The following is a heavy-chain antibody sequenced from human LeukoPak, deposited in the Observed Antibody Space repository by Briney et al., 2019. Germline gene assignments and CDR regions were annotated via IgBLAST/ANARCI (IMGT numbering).Heavy chain of an antibody. J-gene: IGHJ4*02. CDR3: ARGRVTYYYDSSGYYYGV. V-gene: IGHV4-34*01. CDR2: INHSGST. CDR1: GGSFSGYY. D-gene: IGHD3-22*01. Sequence: PSETLSLACAVYGGSFSGYYWSWIRQPPGKGLEWIGEINHSGSTNYNPSLKSRVTLSVDTSKNQFSLKLSSVTAADTAVYYCARGRVTYYYDSSGYYYGVWGQGTLVTVSS.